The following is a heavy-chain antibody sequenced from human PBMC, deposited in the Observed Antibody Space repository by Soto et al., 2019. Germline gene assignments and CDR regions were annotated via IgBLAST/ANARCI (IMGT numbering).Heavy chain of an antibody. D-gene: IGHD6-19*01. Sequence: SETLSLTCTVSGCSISSYYWSWIRQPPGKGLEWIGYIYYSGSTNYNPSLKSRVTISVDTSKNQFSLKLSSVTAADTAVYYCARVRIGSGWAPYYYGMDVWGQGTTVTVSS. CDR2: IYYSGST. CDR1: GCSISSYY. CDR3: ARVRIGSGWAPYYYGMDV. J-gene: IGHJ6*02. V-gene: IGHV4-59*01.